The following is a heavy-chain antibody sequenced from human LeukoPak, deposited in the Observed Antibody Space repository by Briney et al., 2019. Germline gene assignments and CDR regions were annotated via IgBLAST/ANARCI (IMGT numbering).Heavy chain of an antibody. D-gene: IGHD3-10*01. CDR2: INHSGST. V-gene: IGHV4-34*01. J-gene: IGHJ4*02. CDR3: ARVGLVRGVNYFDY. CDR1: GGSFSGYY. Sequence: PSETLSLTCAVYGGSFSGYYWSWIRQPPGKGLEWIGEINHSGSTNYNPSLKSRVTISVDTSKNQFSLKLSSVTAADTAVCYCARVGLVRGVNYFDYWGQGTLVTVSS.